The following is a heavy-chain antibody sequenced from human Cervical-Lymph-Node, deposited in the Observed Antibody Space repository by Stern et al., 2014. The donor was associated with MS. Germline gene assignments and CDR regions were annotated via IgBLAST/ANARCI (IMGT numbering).Heavy chain of an antibody. V-gene: IGHV1-46*03. CDR1: GYTFTSYY. CDR2: INPSGGST. Sequence: QVQLMQSGAEVKKPGASVKVSCKASGYTFTSYYMHWVRQAPGQGLEWMGIINPSGGSTSYAQKFQGRVTMTRDTSTSTVYMELSSLRSEDTAVYYCARDEIVVGATTGLVDYWGQGTLVTVSS. CDR3: ARDEIVVGATTGLVDY. D-gene: IGHD1-26*01. J-gene: IGHJ4*02.